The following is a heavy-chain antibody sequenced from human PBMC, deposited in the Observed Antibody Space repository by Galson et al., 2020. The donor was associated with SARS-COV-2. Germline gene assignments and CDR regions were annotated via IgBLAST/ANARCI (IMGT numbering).Heavy chain of an antibody. J-gene: IGHJ6*02. V-gene: IGHV3-21*01. CDR3: AREASWAMFGMDV. Sequence: GESLKISCAVSGFTFNSYTMSWVRQATGKGPEWVSSISSNSEYIYYVDSLKGRFTISRDNAKNSLYLQMNSLRAEDTAVYYCAREASWAMFGMDVWGQGTTVTVSS. CDR1: GFTFNSYT. D-gene: IGHD1-26*01. CDR2: ISSNSEYI.